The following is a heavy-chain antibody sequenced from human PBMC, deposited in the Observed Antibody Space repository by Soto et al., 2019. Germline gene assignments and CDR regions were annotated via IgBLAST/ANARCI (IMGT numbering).Heavy chain of an antibody. V-gene: IGHV1-8*01. CDR3: ARGEWYSSPPRFTY. CDR1: GYTFTSYD. CDR2: MNPNSGNT. Sequence: ASVKVSCKASGYTFTSYDINWVRQATGQGLEWMGWMNPNSGNTGYAQKFQGRVTMTRNTSISTAYMELSSLRSEDTAVYYCARGEWYSSPPRFTYWGQGTLVTVSS. J-gene: IGHJ4*02. D-gene: IGHD6-13*01.